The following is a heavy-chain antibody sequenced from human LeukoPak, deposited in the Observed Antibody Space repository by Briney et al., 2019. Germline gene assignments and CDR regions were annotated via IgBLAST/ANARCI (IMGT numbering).Heavy chain of an antibody. D-gene: IGHD6-13*01. CDR3: ARDEPVAAAGWFAFDI. Sequence: GGSLRLSCAASELIVSSNYMSWVRQAPGKGLEWVSVIHSGGNTYYADSVKGRFTISRDDSKNTVYLQMNSLRAEDTAIYYCARDEPVAAAGWFAFDIWGQGTMVTVSS. CDR2: IHSGGNT. J-gene: IGHJ3*02. CDR1: ELIVSSNY. V-gene: IGHV3-53*01.